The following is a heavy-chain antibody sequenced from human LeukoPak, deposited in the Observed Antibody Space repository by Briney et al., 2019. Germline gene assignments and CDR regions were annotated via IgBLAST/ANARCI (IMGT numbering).Heavy chain of an antibody. Sequence: GASVKVSCKASGYTFTGYYMHWVRQAPGQGLEWMGWINPNSGGTNYAQKFQGRVTMTRDTSISTAYMERSRLRSDDTAVYYCARVGDSSGYYYPFDYWGQGTLVTVSS. CDR1: GYTFTGYY. D-gene: IGHD3-22*01. J-gene: IGHJ4*02. V-gene: IGHV1-2*02. CDR3: ARVGDSSGYYYPFDY. CDR2: INPNSGGT.